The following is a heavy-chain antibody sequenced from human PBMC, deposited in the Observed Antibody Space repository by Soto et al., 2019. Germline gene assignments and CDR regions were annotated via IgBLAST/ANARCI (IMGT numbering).Heavy chain of an antibody. V-gene: IGHV1-18*01. CDR2: ISPYTGIT. Sequence: QVQLVQSGDEVKKPGASVKVSCKASGYIFVNYGIAWVRQAPGQGLEWMGWISPYTGITHSATKVEGRLTMTTDTSTSTAYRDLGSLTSDDTAVYYCVMVDNYVTPTPQDVWGQGTTVTVSS. D-gene: IGHD3-16*01. CDR3: VMVDNYVTPTPQDV. CDR1: GYIFVNYG. J-gene: IGHJ6*02.